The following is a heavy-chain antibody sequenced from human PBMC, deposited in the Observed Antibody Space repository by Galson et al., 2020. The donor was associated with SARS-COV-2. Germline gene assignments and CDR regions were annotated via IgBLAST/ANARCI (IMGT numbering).Heavy chain of an antibody. CDR3: AREAYCGGDCYSVFDD. CDR1: GFTFSSYA. D-gene: IGHD2-21*02. CDR2: ISYDGSNK. Sequence: GESLKISCAASGFTFSSYAMHWVRQAPGKGLEWVAVISYDGSNKYYADSVKGRFTISRDNSKNTLYLQMNSLRAEDTAVYYCAREAYCGGDCYSVFDDWGQGTLVTVSS. V-gene: IGHV3-30*01. J-gene: IGHJ4*02.